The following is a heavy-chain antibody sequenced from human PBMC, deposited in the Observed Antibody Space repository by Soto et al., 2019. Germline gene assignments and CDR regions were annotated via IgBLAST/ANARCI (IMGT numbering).Heavy chain of an antibody. V-gene: IGHV3-74*01. Sequence: ELQLVESGGGLVQPGGSLRLSCAASGFTFSTYRMHWVRQAPGKGLTWVSFISNDGSGRNYADSVKGRFTISRDNSRNTLYLQMNSLIAEDTAVYFCARDGRGLSIWGQGTMVTVSS. CDR2: ISNDGSGR. CDR3: ARDGRGLSI. CDR1: GFTFSTYR. D-gene: IGHD3-16*02. J-gene: IGHJ3*02.